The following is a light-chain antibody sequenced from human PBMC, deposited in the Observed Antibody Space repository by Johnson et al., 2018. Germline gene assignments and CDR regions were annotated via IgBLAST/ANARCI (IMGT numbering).Light chain of an antibody. CDR2: ENN. V-gene: IGLV1-51*02. J-gene: IGLJ1*01. CDR3: GTWDSSLSAGNV. Sequence: QSVLTQPPSVSAAPGQKVTISCSVSSSNIGNNYVSWYQQLPGTAPKLLIYENNKRPSGIPDRFSGSKSGTSATLGINGLQTGDEADYYCGTWDSSLSAGNVFGTGTKVTVL. CDR1: SSNIGNNY.